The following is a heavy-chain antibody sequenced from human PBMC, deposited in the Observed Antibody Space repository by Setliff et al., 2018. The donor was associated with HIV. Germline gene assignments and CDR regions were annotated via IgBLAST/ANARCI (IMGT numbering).Heavy chain of an antibody. CDR1: GFTFSSYA. D-gene: IGHD6-19*01. J-gene: IGHJ4*02. CDR2: ISATGDTP. V-gene: IGHV3-23*01. Sequence: PGGSLRLSCAASGFTFSSYAMAWVRQAPGKGLEWFSTISATGDTPFYANSVKGRLTISRDNSKNTLYLQMNSLRAEDTAVYYCAKDSGNSGWYLDYWGQGILVTVSS. CDR3: AKDSGNSGWYLDY.